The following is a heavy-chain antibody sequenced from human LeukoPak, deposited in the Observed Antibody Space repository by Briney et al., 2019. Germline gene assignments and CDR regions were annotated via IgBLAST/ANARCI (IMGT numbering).Heavy chain of an antibody. J-gene: IGHJ4*02. CDR1: GFTFSSYS. Sequence: GGSLRLSCAASGFTFSSYSINWVRPAPGKGLEWVSCLSSSSSYIYYADSMKGRFTISRDNAKNSLYLQMNSLRAEDTAVYYCARDPGRYDSSGYYYEGYFDYWGQGTLVTVSS. D-gene: IGHD3-22*01. CDR3: ARDPGRYDSSGYYYEGYFDY. CDR2: LSSSSSYI. V-gene: IGHV3-21*01.